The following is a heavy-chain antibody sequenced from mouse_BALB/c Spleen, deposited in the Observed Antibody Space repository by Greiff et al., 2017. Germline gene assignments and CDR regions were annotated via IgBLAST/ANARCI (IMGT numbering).Heavy chain of an antibody. Sequence: VQLQQSGPGLVAPSQSLSITCTVSGFSLTGYGVNWVRQPPGKGLEWLGMIWGDGSTDYNSALKSRLSISKDNSKSQVFLNMNSLQTDDTARYYCARDELPYAMDYWGQGTSVTVSS. V-gene: IGHV2-6-7*01. CDR2: IWGDGST. D-gene: IGHD2-12*01. CDR1: GFSLTGYG. CDR3: ARDELPYAMDY. J-gene: IGHJ4*01.